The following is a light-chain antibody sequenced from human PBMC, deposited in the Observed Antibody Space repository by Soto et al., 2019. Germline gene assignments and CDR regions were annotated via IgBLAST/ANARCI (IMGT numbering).Light chain of an antibody. CDR2: DAS. Sequence: EIFLTQSPATLSLSPGERATLSCRASQSVSSYLAWYQQKPGQAPRLLIYDASNRATGIPARFSGSGSGTDFTLTISSLESEDFAVYYCQQRSNWPRTFGQGTKLEIK. CDR3: QQRSNWPRT. V-gene: IGKV3-11*01. J-gene: IGKJ2*01. CDR1: QSVSSY.